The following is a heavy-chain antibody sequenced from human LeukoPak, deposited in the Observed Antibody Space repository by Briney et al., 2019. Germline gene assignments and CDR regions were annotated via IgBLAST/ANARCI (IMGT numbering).Heavy chain of an antibody. J-gene: IGHJ3*02. CDR1: GYTFTSYY. V-gene: IGHV1-46*01. CDR2: INPSGGST. Sequence: ASVKVSCKASGYTFTSYYMHWVRQAPGQGLEWMGIINPSGGSTSYAQKFQGRVTMTRDTSISTAYMELSRLRSDDTAVYYCARDSEAGFDIWGQGTMVTVSS. CDR3: ARDSEAGFDI.